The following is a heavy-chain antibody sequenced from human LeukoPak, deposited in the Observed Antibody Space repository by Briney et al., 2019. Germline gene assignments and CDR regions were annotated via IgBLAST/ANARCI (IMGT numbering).Heavy chain of an antibody. Sequence: SQTLSLTCAVSGDSVSSNSVTWNWIRQSPSRGLEWLGRTYYRSTWYNDYAVSVRGRITVNPDTSKNQFSLHLNSATPEDTAVYYCARRLTQYDCFDPWGQGILVTVSS. CDR3: ARRLTQYDCFDP. CDR2: TYYRSTWYN. V-gene: IGHV6-1*01. CDR1: GDSVSSNSVT. J-gene: IGHJ5*02. D-gene: IGHD2-2*01.